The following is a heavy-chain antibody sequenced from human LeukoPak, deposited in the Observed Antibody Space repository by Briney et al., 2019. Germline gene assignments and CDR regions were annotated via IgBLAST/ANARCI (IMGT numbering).Heavy chain of an antibody. Sequence: SETLSLTCTVSGGSISSYYWSWIRQPPGKGLEWIGYIYYSGSTNYNPSLKSRVTISVDTSKNQFSLKLSSVTAADTAVYYCARGDSDGDFDYWGQGTLVTVSS. CDR2: IYYSGST. J-gene: IGHJ4*02. D-gene: IGHD3-3*01. CDR1: GGSISSYY. V-gene: IGHV4-59*08. CDR3: ARGDSDGDFDY.